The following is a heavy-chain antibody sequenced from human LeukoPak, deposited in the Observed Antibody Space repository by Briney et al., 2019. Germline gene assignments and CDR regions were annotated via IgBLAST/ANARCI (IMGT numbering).Heavy chain of an antibody. CDR2: INHSGST. CDR1: GGSFSGYY. CDR3: AKDGNYVFWSGYYTGYDY. V-gene: IGHV4-34*01. D-gene: IGHD3-3*01. Sequence: PSETLSLTCAVYGGSFSGYYWSWIRQPPGKGLEWIGEINHSGSTNYNPSLKSRVTISVDTSKNQFSLKLSSVTAADTAVYYCAKDGNYVFWSGYYTGYDYWGQGTLLTVSS. J-gene: IGHJ4*02.